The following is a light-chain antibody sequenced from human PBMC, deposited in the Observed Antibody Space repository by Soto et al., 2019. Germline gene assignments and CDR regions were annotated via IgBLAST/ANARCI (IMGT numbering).Light chain of an antibody. V-gene: IGLV2-14*01. CDR1: SSDVGGYNY. Sequence: SPLTEPASQSGSPGQSITISCTGTSSDVGGYNYVSWYQQHPGKAPKLMIYEVSNRPSGVSNRFSGSKSGNTASLTISGLKAEDAADYYCSSYTSSSVVFGGGTKVTV. J-gene: IGLJ2*01. CDR2: EVS. CDR3: SSYTSSSVV.